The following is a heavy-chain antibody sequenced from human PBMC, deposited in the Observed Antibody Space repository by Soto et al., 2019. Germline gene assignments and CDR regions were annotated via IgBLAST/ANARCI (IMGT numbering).Heavy chain of an antibody. D-gene: IGHD3-3*01. V-gene: IGHV1-2*04. CDR1: GYTFTGYY. CDR2: INPNSGGT. Sequence: GASVKVSCKASGYTFTGYYMHWVRQAPGQGLEWMGWINPNSGGTNYAQKFQGWVTMTRDTSISTAYMELSRLRSDDTAVYYCARDLTIFGVAPEDYYYYYGMDVWGQGTTVTVSS. J-gene: IGHJ6*02. CDR3: ARDLTIFGVAPEDYYYYYGMDV.